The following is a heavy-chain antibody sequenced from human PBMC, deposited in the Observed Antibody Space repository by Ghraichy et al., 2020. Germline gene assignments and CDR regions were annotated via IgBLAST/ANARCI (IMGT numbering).Heavy chain of an antibody. CDR1: GGSISSYY. J-gene: IGHJ6*02. Sequence: SETLSLTCTVSGGSISSYYWSWIRQPPGKGLEWIGYIYYSGSTNYNPSLKSRVTISVDTSKNQFSLKLSSVTAADTAVYYCARDRPFSDILIPDDNYYYGMDVWGQGTTVTVSS. CDR2: IYYSGST. V-gene: IGHV4-59*01. CDR3: ARDRPFSDILIPDDNYYYGMDV. D-gene: IGHD3-9*01.